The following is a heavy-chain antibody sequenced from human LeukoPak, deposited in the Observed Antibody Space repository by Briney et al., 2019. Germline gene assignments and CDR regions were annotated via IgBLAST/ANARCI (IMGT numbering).Heavy chain of an antibody. CDR3: STGGDTAKGGDS. V-gene: IGHV4-31*03. CDR1: GGFISGSGHY. CDR2: IHPGGTI. J-gene: IGHJ4*02. Sequence: SETLSLTCTVSGGFISGSGHYWTWTRQHPGGGLEWLGFIHPGGTIYYNPSLSGRLTISADTSNNQMSLKLSSVTAADTAVYYCSTGGDTAKGGDSWDQGTLVTVSS. D-gene: IGHD5-18*01.